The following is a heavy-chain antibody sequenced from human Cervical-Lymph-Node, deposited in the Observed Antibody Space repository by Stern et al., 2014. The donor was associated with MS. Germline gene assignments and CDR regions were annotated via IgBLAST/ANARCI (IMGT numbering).Heavy chain of an antibody. CDR2: IWYAGSNK. CDR3: ARGNDGLGEDYYYYGMDV. D-gene: IGHD3-10*01. V-gene: IGHV3-33*01. CDR1: GFTFSSYG. Sequence: MQLVESGGGVVQPGRSLRLSCAASGFTFSSYGMHWVRQAPGKGLEWVAVIWYAGSNKYYADSVKGRFTISRDNSKNTLYLQMNSLRAEDTAVYYCARGNDGLGEDYYYYGMDVWGQGTTVTVSS. J-gene: IGHJ6*02.